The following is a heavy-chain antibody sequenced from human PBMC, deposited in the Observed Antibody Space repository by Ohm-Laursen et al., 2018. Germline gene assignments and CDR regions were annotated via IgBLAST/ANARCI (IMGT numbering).Heavy chain of an antibody. CDR1: GFTFDDYA. J-gene: IGHJ5*02. CDR2: ISWNSGSI. V-gene: IGHV3-9*01. D-gene: IGHD3-3*01. Sequence: SLRLSCAASGFTFDDYAMHWVRQAPGKGLEWVSGISWNSGSIGYADSVKGRFTISRDNAKNSLYLQMNSLRAEDTALYYCAKDIFGVVTTGWFDPWGQGTLVTVSS. CDR3: AKDIFGVVTTGWFDP.